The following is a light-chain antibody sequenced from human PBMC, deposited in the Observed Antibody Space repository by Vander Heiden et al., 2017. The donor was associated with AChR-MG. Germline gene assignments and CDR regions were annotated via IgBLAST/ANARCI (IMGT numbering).Light chain of an antibody. CDR3: CSYAGSYTGV. V-gene: IGLV2-11*01. CDR2: DVN. CDR1: SSDVGVYNY. Sequence: QSALTQPRSVSGSPGQSVTISCTGTSSDVGVYNYVSWYQHHPGKAPKLMIYDVNKRPSGVPARFSGSKSGNTASLTISGLQAEDEADYYCCSYAGSYTGVFGGGTKLTVL. J-gene: IGLJ3*02.